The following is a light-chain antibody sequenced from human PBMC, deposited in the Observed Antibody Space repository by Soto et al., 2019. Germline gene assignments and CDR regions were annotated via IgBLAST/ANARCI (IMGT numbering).Light chain of an antibody. CDR2: DVS. J-gene: IGKJ1*01. Sequence: DIQLTQSPSTLSASVGDSVTMTCRASRNISTSLAWYQHKPGKAPTLLMFDVSNVESGVPSRFSGSGSGTEFTLTISSLHSDDFATYYCQQYDYSRTFGQGTKVDIK. V-gene: IGKV1-5*01. CDR1: RNISTS. CDR3: QQYDYSRT.